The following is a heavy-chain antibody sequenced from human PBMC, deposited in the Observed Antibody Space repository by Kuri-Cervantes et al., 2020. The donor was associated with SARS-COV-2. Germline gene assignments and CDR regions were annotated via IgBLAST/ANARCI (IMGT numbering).Heavy chain of an antibody. D-gene: IGHD4-17*01. J-gene: IGHJ4*02. CDR1: GGSISSGGYS. Sequence: SQTLSLTCAVSGGSISSGGYSWSWIRQPPGKGLEWTGYIYHSGSTYYNPSLKSRVTISVDTSKNQFSLKLSSVTAADTAVYYCARVGEWTTVTSYYFDYWGQGTLVTVSS. V-gene: IGHV4-30-2*01. CDR3: ARVGEWTTVTSYYFDY. CDR2: IYHSGST.